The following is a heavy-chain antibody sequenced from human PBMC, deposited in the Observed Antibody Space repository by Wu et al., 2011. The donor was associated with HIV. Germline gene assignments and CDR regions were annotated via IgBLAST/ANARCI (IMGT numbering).Heavy chain of an antibody. Sequence: QVQLVQSGAEVKKPGASVKVSCKASGYTFTGYYMHWVRQAPGQGLEWMGWINPNSGGTNYAQKFQGRVTMTRDTSISTAYMELSRLRSDDTAVYYCARDPEVGAYVYYMDVWGKRDTVTVSS. J-gene: IGHJ6*03. CDR2: INPNSGGT. CDR3: ARDPEVGAYVYYMDV. V-gene: IGHV1-2*02. CDR1: GYTFTGYY. D-gene: IGHD1-26*01.